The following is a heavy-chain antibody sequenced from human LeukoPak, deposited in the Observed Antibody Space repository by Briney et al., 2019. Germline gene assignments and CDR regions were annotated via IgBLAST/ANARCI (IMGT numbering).Heavy chain of an antibody. CDR1: GFTFSSYS. J-gene: IGHJ4*02. Sequence: PGGSLRLSCAASGFTFSSYSMNWVRQAPGKGLEWVSSISSSSGYIYYADSVKGRFTISRDNAKNSLYLQMNSLRAEDTAVYYCARDRTSMSYWGQGTLVTVSS. CDR3: ARDRTSMSY. CDR2: ISSSSGYI. D-gene: IGHD5/OR15-5a*01. V-gene: IGHV3-21*01.